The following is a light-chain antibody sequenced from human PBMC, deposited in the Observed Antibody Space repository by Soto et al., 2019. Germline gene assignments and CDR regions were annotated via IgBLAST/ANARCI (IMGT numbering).Light chain of an antibody. Sequence: DVVMTQSPLSLPVTPGEPASISCNSSQRLLHSNGFNYLDWYLQRLGQSPQLLIYLGSNRASGVPDRFSGSGSGTDFTLKISRVEAEDVGVYYCMQALQSPRTFGQGSKLEIK. J-gene: IGKJ2*01. CDR2: LGS. V-gene: IGKV2-28*01. CDR3: MQALQSPRT. CDR1: QRLLHSNGFNY.